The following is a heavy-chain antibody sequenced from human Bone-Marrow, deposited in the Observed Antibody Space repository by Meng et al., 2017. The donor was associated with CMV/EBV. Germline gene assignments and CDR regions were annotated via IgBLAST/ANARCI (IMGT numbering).Heavy chain of an antibody. Sequence: HVPLQQSGPGLVKPSQTLYSPCSIAGESVSSNSAAWNWIRQSPSRGLEWLGMTYYRSKWYNDYAVSVKSRITINPDTSKTQFSLQLNSVTPEDTAVYYCARVEQLIFDYWGQGTLVTVSS. V-gene: IGHV6-1*01. CDR2: TYYRSKWYN. D-gene: IGHD6-6*01. CDR1: GESVSSNSAA. J-gene: IGHJ4*02. CDR3: ARVEQLIFDY.